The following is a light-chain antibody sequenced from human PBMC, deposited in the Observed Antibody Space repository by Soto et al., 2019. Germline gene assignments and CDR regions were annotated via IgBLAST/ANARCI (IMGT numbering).Light chain of an antibody. CDR3: QQYSTYPWT. V-gene: IGKV1-17*01. CDR1: QGIRND. CDR2: AVS. Sequence: DIQMTQSPSSLSASVGDRVTITCRASQGIRNDLGWYQQKPGKAPKCLIYAVSSLRSGVPSRFSGSGSATEFTLTISSLQPDDFATYYCQQYSTYPWTFGQGTKVDIK. J-gene: IGKJ1*01.